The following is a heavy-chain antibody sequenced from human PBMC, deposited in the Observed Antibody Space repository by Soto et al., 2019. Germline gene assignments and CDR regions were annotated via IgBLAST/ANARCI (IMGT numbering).Heavy chain of an antibody. CDR3: ARRRGSWFGDQGHWFDP. D-gene: IGHD3-10*01. J-gene: IGHJ5*02. V-gene: IGHV1-69*13. Sequence: GASVKVSCKAFGGAFSSNAVSWMRQAPGQGLEWIGTISPIFGSAAYAQRFQGRVTITADVPTNTAYMKLSSVTAADTAVYYCARRRGSWFGDQGHWFDPWGQGTLVTVS. CDR1: GGAFSSNA. CDR2: ISPIFGSA.